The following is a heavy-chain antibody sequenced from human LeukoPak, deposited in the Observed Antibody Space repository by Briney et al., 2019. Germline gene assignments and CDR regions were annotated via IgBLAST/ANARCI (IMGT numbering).Heavy chain of an antibody. CDR3: ARDKVGIAAPDV. CDR2: INPATST. V-gene: IGHV3-21*01. D-gene: IGHD6-13*01. J-gene: IGHJ6*04. Sequence: PGGSLRLSCSASEFTLSSYTLNWVRQAPGKGLEWVASINPATSTYYTDLLKGRFTISRDNAQNSLYLQMDSLRVEDTAVYYCARDKVGIAAPDVWGKGTTVIVSS. CDR1: EFTLSSYT.